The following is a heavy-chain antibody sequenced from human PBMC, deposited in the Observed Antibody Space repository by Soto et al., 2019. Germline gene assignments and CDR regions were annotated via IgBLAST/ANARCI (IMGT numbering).Heavy chain of an antibody. Sequence: SETLSLTCAVSGGSISSSNWWSWVCQPPGKGLEWIGEIYHSGSTNYNPSLKSRVTISVDKSKNQFSLKLSSVTAADTAVYYCARDRYYYDSSGHYYFDYWGQGTLVTVSS. D-gene: IGHD3-22*01. CDR1: GGSISSSNW. V-gene: IGHV4-4*02. J-gene: IGHJ4*02. CDR2: IYHSGST. CDR3: ARDRYYYDSSGHYYFDY.